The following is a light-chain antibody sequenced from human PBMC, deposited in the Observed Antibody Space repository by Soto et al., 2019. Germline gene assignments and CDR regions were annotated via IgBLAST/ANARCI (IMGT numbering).Light chain of an antibody. V-gene: IGKV1-9*01. CDR1: QGISSY. Sequence: DIQLTQAPSFLSASVGDRVTITCRASQGISSYLAWYQQKPGKAPNLLIYDASTLQSGVPSRFSGSESVTEFTLTISSLQPEDFAAYYCQQLNSYLVAFGQGTKLDIK. J-gene: IGKJ2*01. CDR3: QQLNSYLVA. CDR2: DAS.